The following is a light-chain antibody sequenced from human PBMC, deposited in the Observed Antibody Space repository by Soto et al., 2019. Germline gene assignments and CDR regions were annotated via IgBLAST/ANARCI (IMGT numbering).Light chain of an antibody. Sequence: QSALTQPPSASGSPGQSVTISCTGTSSDIGVYNYVSWYQHHPGKAPRLMIYEVSNRPSGVSDRFSGSKSGNTASLTISGLLAEDEADYYCSSYTSISTYVFGTGTKLTVL. CDR3: SSYTSISTYV. CDR1: SSDIGVYNY. J-gene: IGLJ1*01. CDR2: EVS. V-gene: IGLV2-14*01.